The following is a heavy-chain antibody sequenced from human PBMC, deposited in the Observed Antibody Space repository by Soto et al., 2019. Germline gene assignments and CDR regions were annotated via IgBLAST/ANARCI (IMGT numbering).Heavy chain of an antibody. V-gene: IGHV4-39*01. Sequence: SETLSLTCTVSGGSISSSSYYWGWIRQPPGKGLEWLGSIYYSGSTYYNPSLKSRVTISVDTSKNQFSLKLSSVTAADTAVYYCARHPSYYYGMDVWGQGTTVTVSS. CDR2: IYYSGST. J-gene: IGHJ6*02. CDR3: ARHPSYYYGMDV. CDR1: GGSISSSSYY.